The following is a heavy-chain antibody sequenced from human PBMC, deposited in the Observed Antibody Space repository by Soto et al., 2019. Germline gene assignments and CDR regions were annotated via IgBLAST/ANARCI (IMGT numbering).Heavy chain of an antibody. D-gene: IGHD5-12*01. Sequence: GGSLRLSCVASGFTFSDYYMTWIRQAPGKGLEWISYISSSSSATNYADSVKGRFTISRDNAKNSLYLQMNILRAEDTAVYYCARDTTPGRDGYNFDYWGQGTLVTVSS. CDR2: ISSSSSAT. V-gene: IGHV3-11*05. J-gene: IGHJ4*02. CDR1: GFTFSDYY. CDR3: ARDTTPGRDGYNFDY.